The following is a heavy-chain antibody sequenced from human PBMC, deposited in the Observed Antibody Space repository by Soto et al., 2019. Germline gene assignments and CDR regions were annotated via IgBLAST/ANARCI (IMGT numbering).Heavy chain of an antibody. Sequence: QEQLVQSGAEVKKSGSSVKVSCKDTGGLFSSYAVSWVRQAPGQGLEWMGGIIPVFDTVYYAQKFQGRVTITADESTNTAYMELSSLRSEDTAVYYCATPVTRLIAFDLWGQGTMVTVSS. CDR3: ATPVTRLIAFDL. CDR1: GGLFSSYA. D-gene: IGHD4-17*01. J-gene: IGHJ3*01. CDR2: IIPVFDTV. V-gene: IGHV1-69*01.